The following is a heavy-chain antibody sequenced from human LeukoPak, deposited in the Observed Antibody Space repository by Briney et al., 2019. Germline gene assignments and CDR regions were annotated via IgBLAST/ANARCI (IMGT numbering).Heavy chain of an antibody. D-gene: IGHD2-2*01. CDR1: GGSFSGYY. J-gene: IGHJ1*01. CDR2: INHSGST. V-gene: IGHV4-34*01. CDR3: ASAYIVVVPAARYFQH. Sequence: PSETLSLTCAVYGGSFSGYYWSWIRQPPGKGLEWIGEINHSGSTNYNPSLKSRVTISVDTSKNQFSLKLSSVTAADTAVYYCASAYIVVVPAARYFQHWGQGTLVTVSS.